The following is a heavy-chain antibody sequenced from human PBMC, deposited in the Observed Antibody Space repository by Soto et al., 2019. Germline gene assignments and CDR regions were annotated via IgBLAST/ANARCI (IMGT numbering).Heavy chain of an antibody. CDR3: AGGTPGYSYGNSWYFDL. V-gene: IGHV3-21*01. D-gene: IGHD5-18*01. J-gene: IGHJ2*01. CDR2: ISTSSSYI. CDR1: GFTFSSYS. Sequence: EVQLVESGGGLVKPGGSLRLSCAASGFTFSSYSMNWVRQAPGKGLEWVSSISTSSSYIYYADSVKGRFTISRDNAKNSLYLEMNSLRAEDTAVYYCAGGTPGYSYGNSWYFDLWGRGTLVTVSS.